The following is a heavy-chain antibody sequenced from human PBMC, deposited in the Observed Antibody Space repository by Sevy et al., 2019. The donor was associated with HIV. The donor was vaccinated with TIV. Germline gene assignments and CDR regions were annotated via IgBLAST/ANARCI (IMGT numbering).Heavy chain of an antibody. CDR1: GGSVSSGTYY. J-gene: IGHJ6*03. CDR2: IYKTGSS. D-gene: IGHD3-16*01. V-gene: IGHV4-61*01. CDR3: ATVPWGQLWYSGSLGGYYYHMDV. Sequence: SETLSLSCSVSGGSVSSGTYYWSWIRQPTGKGLEWIGHIYKTGSSNYTLSLQGRVTVSVDTSKNQFSLRLRSVTAADTAVYYCATVPWGQLWYSGSLGGYYYHMDVWGKGTTVTVSS.